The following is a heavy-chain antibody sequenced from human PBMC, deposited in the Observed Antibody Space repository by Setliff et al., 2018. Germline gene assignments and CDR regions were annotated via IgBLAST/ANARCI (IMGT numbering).Heavy chain of an antibody. D-gene: IGHD3-10*01. J-gene: IGHJ4*02. V-gene: IGHV3-7*01. CDR1: GFTYNNCW. CDR3: FGAGTCSY. CDR2: INPHGSEK. Sequence: HPGGSLRLSCGASGFTYNNCWVSWVRQAPGKGLEWLASINPHGSEKYYADSVKGRFTISRDNAKNSLSLQMNNLRTEDTAVYYCFGAGTCSYWGQGTLVTVSS.